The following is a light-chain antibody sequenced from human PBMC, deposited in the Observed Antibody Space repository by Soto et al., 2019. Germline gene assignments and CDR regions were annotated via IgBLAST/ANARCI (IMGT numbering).Light chain of an antibody. J-gene: IGKJ2*01. CDR2: GVS. Sequence: EIVLTQSPGTLSLSLGERVTLSCRASQSVSSNYLAWYQHRPGQAPRLLIHGVSSRDTGIPDRFTGSGSGRDFTLTISSLEPEESAVYYCQQYGRAPYSFGQGTKLEIK. V-gene: IGKV3-20*01. CDR3: QQYGRAPYS. CDR1: QSVSSNY.